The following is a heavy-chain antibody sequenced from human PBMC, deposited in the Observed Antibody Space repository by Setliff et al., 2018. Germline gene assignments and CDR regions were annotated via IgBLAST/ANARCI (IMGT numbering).Heavy chain of an antibody. Sequence: PSETLSLTCAVSGFSISSGYYWGWIRQPPGKGLEWIVNIHHSGKAYYNPSLKSRVTMSVDTSKNHVSLKLSSVTAADTAVYYCARAHTWSLPNDNSGYPGWFDPGGQGTRVTVAS. J-gene: IGHJ5*02. CDR3: ARAHTWSLPNDNSGYPGWFDP. CDR1: GFSISSGYY. CDR2: IHHSGKA. D-gene: IGHD3-22*01. V-gene: IGHV4-38-2*01.